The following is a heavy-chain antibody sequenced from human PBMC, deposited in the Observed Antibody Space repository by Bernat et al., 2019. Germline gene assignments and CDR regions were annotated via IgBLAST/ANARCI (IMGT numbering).Heavy chain of an antibody. CDR1: GGSISSYY. Sequence: QVQLQESGPGLVKPSETLSLTCTVSGGSISSYYWSWIRQPPGKGLEWIGYIYYSGSTNYHPSLKSRITISVDTSKNQLSLKLSSVTAADTAVYYCARHRTGYSSFWGYGMDVWGQGTTVTVSS. V-gene: IGHV4-59*08. J-gene: IGHJ6*02. D-gene: IGHD5-18*01. CDR3: ARHRTGYSSFWGYGMDV. CDR2: IYYSGST.